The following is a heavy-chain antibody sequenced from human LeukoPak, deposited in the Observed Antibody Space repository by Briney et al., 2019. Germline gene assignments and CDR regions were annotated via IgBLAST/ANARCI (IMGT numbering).Heavy chain of an antibody. J-gene: IGHJ4*02. CDR2: IIPIFGTA. V-gene: IGHV1-69*13. Sequence: ASVKVSCKASGYTFTGYYMHWVRQAPGQGLEWMGGIIPIFGTANYAQKFQGRVTITADESTSTAYMELSSLRSEDTAVYYCARVTVMRTYYYGSGIYPNTYYFDYWGQGTLVTVSS. D-gene: IGHD3-10*01. CDR1: GYTFTGYY. CDR3: ARVTVMRTYYYGSGIYPNTYYFDY.